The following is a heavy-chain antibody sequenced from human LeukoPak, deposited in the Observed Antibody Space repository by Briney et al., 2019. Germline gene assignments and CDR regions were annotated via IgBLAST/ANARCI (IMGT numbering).Heavy chain of an antibody. D-gene: IGHD2-15*01. CDR2: IYTSGST. CDR1: GVPISTYY. J-gene: IGHJ6*03. CDR3: ARVSCTSSSCSYYYYMDV. Sequence: SETLSLTCTVSGVPISTYYWSWIRQPAGKGLEWIGRIYTSGSTNYNPSLKSRVTMSIDTSKNQFSLKLSSVTAADTAVYHCARVSCTSSSCSYYYYMDVWGTGTTVTVSS. V-gene: IGHV4-4*07.